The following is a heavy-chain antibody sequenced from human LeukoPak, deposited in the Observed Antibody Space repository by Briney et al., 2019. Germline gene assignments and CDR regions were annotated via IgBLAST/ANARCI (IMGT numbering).Heavy chain of an antibody. CDR2: IKPDGSEK. J-gene: IGHJ4*02. CDR1: GFTFSTYY. V-gene: IGHV3-7*01. Sequence: PGGSLRLSCAASGFTFSTYYMSWVRQTPGKGLEWVASIKPDGSEKYYVDSVKGRFAISRDNAKNSLYLQMNSLRAEDSAVYYCAKDGDGVVDPFDYWGQGTLVTVSA. D-gene: IGHD2-2*01. CDR3: AKDGDGVVDPFDY.